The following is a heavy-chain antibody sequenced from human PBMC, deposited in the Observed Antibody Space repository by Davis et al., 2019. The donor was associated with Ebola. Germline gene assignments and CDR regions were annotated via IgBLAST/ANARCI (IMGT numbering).Heavy chain of an antibody. CDR1: GFTFSSYT. V-gene: IGHV3-48*02. CDR2: ISSSTTI. CDR3: AREFNGWYDY. Sequence: PGGSLRLSCEVSGFTFSSYTMNWVRQAPGKGLEWVSYISSSTTIHYADSVKGRFTISRDNAKNSLYLQVNSLRDEDTAVYYCAREFNGWYDYWGQGTLVIVSS. D-gene: IGHD6-19*01. J-gene: IGHJ4*02.